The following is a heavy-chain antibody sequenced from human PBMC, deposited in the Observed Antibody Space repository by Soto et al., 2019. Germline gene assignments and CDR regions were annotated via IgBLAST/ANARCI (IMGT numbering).Heavy chain of an antibody. CDR3: TRSHQYCTNGVCYFYYYGMDV. D-gene: IGHD2-8*01. J-gene: IGHJ6*02. V-gene: IGHV3-73*01. CDR1: GFTFSGSA. CDR2: IRSKANSYAT. Sequence: GGSLRLSCAASGFTFSGSAMHWVRQASGKGLEWVGRIRSKANSYATAYAASVKGRFTISRGDSKNTAYLQMNSLKTEDTAVYYCTRSHQYCTNGVCYFYYYGMDVWGQGTTVTVSS.